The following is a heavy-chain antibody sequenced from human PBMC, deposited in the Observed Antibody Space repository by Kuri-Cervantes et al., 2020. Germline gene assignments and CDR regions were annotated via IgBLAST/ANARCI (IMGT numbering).Heavy chain of an antibody. V-gene: IGHV4-59*13. D-gene: IGHD2-2*01. Sequence: SETLSLTCTVSGGSISSYYWSWIRQPPGKGLEWIGYIYYSGSTNYNPSLKSRVTISVDTSKNQFSLKLSSVTAADTAVYYCARDIPGYCSSTSCSRGRYYYYYMDVWGKGTTVTVSS. J-gene: IGHJ6*03. CDR1: GGSISSYY. CDR3: ARDIPGYCSSTSCSRGRYYYYYMDV. CDR2: IYYSGST.